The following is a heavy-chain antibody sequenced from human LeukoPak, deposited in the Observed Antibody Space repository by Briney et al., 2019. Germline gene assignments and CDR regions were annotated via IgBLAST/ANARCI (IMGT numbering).Heavy chain of an antibody. D-gene: IGHD4-17*01. CDR1: GFTFSSYG. V-gene: IGHV3-30*18. Sequence: GGSLRLSCAASGFTFSSYGMHWVRQAPGKGLEWVAVISYDGSNKYYADSVKGRFTISRDNSKNTLYLQMNSLRAEDTAVYYCAKGLSDYGDYNWYFDLWGRGTLVTVSS. CDR3: AKGLSDYGDYNWYFDL. CDR2: ISYDGSNK. J-gene: IGHJ2*01.